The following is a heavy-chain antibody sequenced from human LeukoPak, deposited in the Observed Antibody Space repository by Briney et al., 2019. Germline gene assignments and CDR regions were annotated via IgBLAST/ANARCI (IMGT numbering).Heavy chain of an antibody. CDR1: GFTFSSYG. CDR2: IRYDGSNK. D-gene: IGHD2-15*01. Sequence: GGSLRLSCAASGFTFSSYGMHWVRQAPGKGLEWVAFIRYDGSNKYYADSVKGRFTISRDNSKNTLYLQMNSLRAEDAAVYYCAKDEVYCSGGSCYHYWGQGTLVTVSS. J-gene: IGHJ4*02. CDR3: AKDEVYCSGGSCYHY. V-gene: IGHV3-30*02.